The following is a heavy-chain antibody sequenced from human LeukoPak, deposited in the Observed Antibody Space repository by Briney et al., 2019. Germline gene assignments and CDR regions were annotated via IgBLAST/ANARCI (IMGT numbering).Heavy chain of an antibody. CDR2: INPNSGGT. J-gene: IGHJ3*02. Sequence: ASVKVSCKASGYPFTGYYMHWVRQAPGQGLEWMGWINPNSGGTNYAQNFQGRVTMTRDTSISTAYMELSRLRSDDTAVYYCARVCCSGGSTESFDTWGQGTMVSVSS. V-gene: IGHV1-2*02. CDR3: ARVCCSGGSTESFDT. CDR1: GYPFTGYY. D-gene: IGHD2-15*01.